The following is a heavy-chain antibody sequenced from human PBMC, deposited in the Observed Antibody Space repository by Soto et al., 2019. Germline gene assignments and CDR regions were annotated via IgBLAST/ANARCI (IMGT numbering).Heavy chain of an antibody. Sequence: GASVKVSCKASGGTFSSYAISWVRQAPGQGLEWMGGIIPIFGTANYAQKFQGRVTITADESTSTAYMELSSLRSEDTAVYYCARERRRDGYNYDCWGQGTLVTVSS. D-gene: IGHD5-12*01. CDR2: IIPIFGTA. CDR1: GGTFSSYA. V-gene: IGHV1-69*13. CDR3: ARERRRDGYNYDC. J-gene: IGHJ4*02.